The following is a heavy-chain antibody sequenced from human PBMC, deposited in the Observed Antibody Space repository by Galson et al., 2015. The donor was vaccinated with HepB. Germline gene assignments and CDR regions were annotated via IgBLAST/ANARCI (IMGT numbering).Heavy chain of an antibody. CDR3: ALGRLAYYYGMDV. V-gene: IGHV3-30*03. D-gene: IGHD6-25*01. J-gene: IGHJ6*02. CDR2: ISYDGSNK. Sequence: SLRLSCAASGFTFSSYGMHWVRQAPGKGLEWVAVISYDGSNKYYADSVKGRFTISRDNSKNTLYLQMNSLRAEGTAVYYCALGRLAYYYGMDVWGQGTTVTVSS. CDR1: GFTFSSYG.